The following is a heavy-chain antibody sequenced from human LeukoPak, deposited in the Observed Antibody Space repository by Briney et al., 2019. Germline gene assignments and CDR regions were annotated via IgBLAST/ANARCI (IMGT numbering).Heavy chain of an antibody. V-gene: IGHV4-39*07. CDR3: ARVLSTGYDCLGLDN. J-gene: IGHJ4*02. D-gene: IGHD5-12*01. CDR2: IYRDGST. CDR1: GDSISSTSCY. Sequence: PSETLSLTCTVSGDSISSTSCYSGWIRQPPGQGLEWIGNIYRDGSTSYNPSLESRVSLSIDTSRNEFSLKLTSVTAADRAVYYCARVLSTGYDCLGLDNWGQGTLVTVSS.